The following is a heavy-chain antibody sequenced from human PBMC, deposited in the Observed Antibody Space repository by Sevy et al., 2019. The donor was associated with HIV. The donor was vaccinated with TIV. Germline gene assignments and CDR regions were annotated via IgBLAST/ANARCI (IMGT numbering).Heavy chain of an antibody. CDR3: ARDSPRDAFDI. CDR2: IGYDGSNK. CDR1: GFTFSSYG. Sequence: GGSLRLSCAASGFTFSSYGMHWVRQAPGKGLEWVAVIGYDGSNKYYADSVKGRFTISRDNSKNTLYLQMNSLRAEDTAVYYCARDSPRDAFDIWGQGTMVTVSS. J-gene: IGHJ3*02. V-gene: IGHV3-33*01.